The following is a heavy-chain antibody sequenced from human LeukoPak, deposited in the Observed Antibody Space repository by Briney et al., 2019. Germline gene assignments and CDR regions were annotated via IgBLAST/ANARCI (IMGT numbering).Heavy chain of an antibody. J-gene: IGHJ6*03. CDR1: GGSISSYY. V-gene: IGHV4-59*01. D-gene: IGHD5-18*01. CDR3: ARGVRGYSYGDDYYYYYYMDV. CDR2: IYYSGST. Sequence: PSETLSLTCTVSGGSISSYYWSWIRQPPGKGLEWIGYIYYSGSTNYNPSLKSRVTISVDTSKNQFSLKLSSVTAADTAVYYCARGVRGYSYGDDYYYYYYMDVWGKGTTVTISS.